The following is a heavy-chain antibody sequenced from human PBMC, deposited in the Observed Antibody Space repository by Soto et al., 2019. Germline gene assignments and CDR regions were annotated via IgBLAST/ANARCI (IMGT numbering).Heavy chain of an antibody. D-gene: IGHD3-16*01. CDR2: IYYSGST. CDR1: GGSISSSSYY. V-gene: IGHV4-39*07. J-gene: IGHJ3*02. CDR3: ARDLGPKRGHAFDI. Sequence: SETLSLTCTVSGGSISSSSYYWGWIRQPPGKGLEWIGSIYYSGSTYYNPSLKSRVTISVDTSKNQFSLKLSSVTAADTAVYYCARDLGPKRGHAFDIWGQGTMVTVSS.